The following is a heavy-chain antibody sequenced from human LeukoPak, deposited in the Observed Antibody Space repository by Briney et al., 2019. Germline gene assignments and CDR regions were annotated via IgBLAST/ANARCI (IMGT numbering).Heavy chain of an antibody. CDR1: GFTFHDYN. Sequence: GGSLRLSCAASGFTFHDYNMSWVRQSPGKGLEWVSGINWNGDRTGYADSVKGRFTISRDNAKKSLYLQMNSLRAEDTALYYCARRDYYGSGSPDFWGQGTLVTVSS. CDR2: INWNGDRT. D-gene: IGHD3-10*01. V-gene: IGHV3-20*04. J-gene: IGHJ4*02. CDR3: ARRDYYGSGSPDF.